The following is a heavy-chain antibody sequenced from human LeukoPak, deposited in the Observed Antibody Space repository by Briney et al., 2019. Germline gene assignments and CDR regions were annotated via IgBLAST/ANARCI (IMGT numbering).Heavy chain of an antibody. V-gene: IGHV3-53*01. CDR1: GFTVSNNY. J-gene: IGHJ5*02. CDR3: ARDLITMVRGAPTSNWFDP. Sequence: PGGSLRLSCAASGFTVSNNYMSWVRQAPGKGLEWVSVIYSGGSTYYADSVKGRFTISRDNSKNTLFLQMNSLRGEDTAVYYCARDLITMVRGAPTSNWFDPWGQGTLVTVSS. D-gene: IGHD3-10*01. CDR2: IYSGGST.